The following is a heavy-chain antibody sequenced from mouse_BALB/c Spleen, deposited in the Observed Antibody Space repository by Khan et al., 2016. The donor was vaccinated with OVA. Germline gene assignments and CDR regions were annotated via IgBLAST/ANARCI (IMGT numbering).Heavy chain of an antibody. CDR1: GYSFTGYF. J-gene: IGHJ2*01. D-gene: IGHD1-1*01. CDR2: INPHIGET. V-gene: IGHV1-20*02. Sequence: VQLQQSGPELVKPGASVKISCKASGYSFTGYFMNWVMQSHGKSLEWIGRINPHIGETFYNQKFKGKATLTVDESSSTAHMELRSLASEDSAVYYCARIDGSDFDYGGQGTTLTVSS. CDR3: ARIDGSDFDY.